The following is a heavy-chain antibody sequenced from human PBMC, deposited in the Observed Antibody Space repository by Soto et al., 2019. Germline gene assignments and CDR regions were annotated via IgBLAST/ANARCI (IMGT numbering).Heavy chain of an antibody. CDR2: ISYDGSNK. CDR3: LSSSWDDDY. V-gene: IGHV3-30*03. D-gene: IGHD6-13*01. J-gene: IGHJ4*02. Sequence: PGGSLRLSCAASGFTFSSYGMHWVRQAPGKGLEWVAVISYDGSNKYYADSVKGRFTISRDNSKNTLYLQMNSLRAEDTAVYYCLSSSWDDDYWGQGTLVTVSS. CDR1: GFTFSSYG.